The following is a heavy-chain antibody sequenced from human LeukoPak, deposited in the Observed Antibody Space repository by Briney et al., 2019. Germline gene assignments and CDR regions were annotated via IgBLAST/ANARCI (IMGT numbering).Heavy chain of an antibody. Sequence: PGRSLRLSCAASGFTFSSYDIHWVRRAPGKGLEWVAMISYAGNNKYYADSVKGRFTISRDNSKNTLYLQMNSLRPEDTAVHYCARDGILPRFDYWGQGTLVTVSS. CDR3: ARDGILPRFDY. D-gene: IGHD2-15*01. J-gene: IGHJ4*02. V-gene: IGHV3-30*04. CDR1: GFTFSSYD. CDR2: ISYAGNNK.